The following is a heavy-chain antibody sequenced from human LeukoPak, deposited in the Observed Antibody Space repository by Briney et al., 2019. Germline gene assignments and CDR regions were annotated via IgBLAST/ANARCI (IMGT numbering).Heavy chain of an antibody. V-gene: IGHV6-1*01. J-gene: IGHJ2*01. CDR3: TRAGGYSSGWNGWNLDL. Sequence: SQTLSLTCAISGDSLSSNSAAWNWLRQSPSRGLEWLGRTYYRSKWYSDYAVSVKGRVIINSDTSKNQVSLQLNSVTPEDTAVYYCTRAGGYSSGWNGWNLDLWGRGTRVIVSS. CDR2: TYYRSKWYS. D-gene: IGHD6-19*01. CDR1: GDSLSSNSAA.